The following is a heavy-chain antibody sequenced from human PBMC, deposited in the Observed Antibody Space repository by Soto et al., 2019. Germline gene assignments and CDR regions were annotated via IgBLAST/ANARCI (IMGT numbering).Heavy chain of an antibody. D-gene: IGHD4-17*01. V-gene: IGHV4-34*01. CDR2: INHSGST. Sequence: QVQLQQWGAGLLKPSETLSLTCAVYGGSFSGYYWSWIRQPPGKGLEWIGEINHSGSTNYNPSLKSRVTISVDTSKNQFSLKLSSVTAAYTAVYYCARGDYAIPFDYWGQGTLVTVSS. J-gene: IGHJ4*02. CDR1: GGSFSGYY. CDR3: ARGDYAIPFDY.